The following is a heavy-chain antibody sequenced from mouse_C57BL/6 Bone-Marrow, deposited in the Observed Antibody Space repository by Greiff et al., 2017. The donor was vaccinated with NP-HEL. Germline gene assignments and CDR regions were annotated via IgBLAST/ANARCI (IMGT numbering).Heavy chain of an antibody. D-gene: IGHD3-2*02. J-gene: IGHJ2*01. Sequence: EVKLVESGGGLVKPGGSLKLSCAASGFTFSSYTMSWVRQTPEKRLEWVATISGGGGNTYYPDSVKGRFTISRDNAKNTLYLQRSSLRSEDTALYYCARHEGKTAQATYWGQGTTLTVSS. CDR3: ARHEGKTAQATY. CDR2: ISGGGGNT. CDR1: GFTFSSYT. V-gene: IGHV5-9*01.